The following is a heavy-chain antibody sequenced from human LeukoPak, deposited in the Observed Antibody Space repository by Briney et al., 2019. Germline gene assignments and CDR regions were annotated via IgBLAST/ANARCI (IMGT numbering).Heavy chain of an antibody. Sequence: PGWSLRLSCAASGFTFSSYGMHWVRQAPGKGLEWVAVISYDGSNKYYADSVKGRFTISRDNSKNTLYLQMNSLRAEDTAVYYCAKLAHPVRVPDYWGQGTLVTVSS. CDR3: AKLAHPVRVPDY. CDR1: GFTFSSYG. V-gene: IGHV3-30*18. J-gene: IGHJ4*02. D-gene: IGHD1-1*01. CDR2: ISYDGSNK.